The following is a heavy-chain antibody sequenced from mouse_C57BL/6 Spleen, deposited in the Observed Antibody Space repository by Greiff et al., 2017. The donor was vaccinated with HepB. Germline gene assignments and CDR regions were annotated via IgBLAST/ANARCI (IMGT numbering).Heavy chain of an antibody. CDR2: IRSKSNNYAT. Sequence: EVKVEESGGGLVQPKGSLKLSCAASGFSFNTYAMNWVRQAPGKGLEWVARIRSKSNNYATYYADSVKDRFTISRDDSESMLYLQMNNLKTEDTAMYYCVRHDLFDYWGQGTTLTVSS. V-gene: IGHV10-1*01. CDR3: VRHDLFDY. J-gene: IGHJ2*01. CDR1: GFSFNTYA.